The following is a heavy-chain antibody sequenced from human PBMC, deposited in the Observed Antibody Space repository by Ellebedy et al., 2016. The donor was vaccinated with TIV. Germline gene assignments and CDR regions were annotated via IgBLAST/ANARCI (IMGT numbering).Heavy chain of an antibody. Sequence: GESLKISCAASGFTFNSYSMNWVRQAPGKGLEWISYISKSDTTYYADSVRGRFTISRDNAKRSLYLQMNSLRLEDTAVYYCARDAIIWIFDSWGQGTLVTVSS. CDR1: GFTFNSYS. V-gene: IGHV3-48*01. CDR3: ARDAIIWIFDS. J-gene: IGHJ4*02. CDR2: ISKSDTT. D-gene: IGHD2-2*03.